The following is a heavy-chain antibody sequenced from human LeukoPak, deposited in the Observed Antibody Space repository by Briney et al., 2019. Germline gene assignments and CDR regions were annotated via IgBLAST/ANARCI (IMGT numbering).Heavy chain of an antibody. V-gene: IGHV3-21*01. Sequence: GGSLRLSCAASGFTFISYSMNWVRQARGKGLEWVSSISSSSSYIYYADSVKGRFTISRDNAKNSLYLQMNSLRAEDTAVYYCARAYMFSSANWFDPWGQGTLVTVSS. CDR3: ARAYMFSSANWFDP. D-gene: IGHD3-10*02. J-gene: IGHJ5*02. CDR2: ISSSSSYI. CDR1: GFTFISYS.